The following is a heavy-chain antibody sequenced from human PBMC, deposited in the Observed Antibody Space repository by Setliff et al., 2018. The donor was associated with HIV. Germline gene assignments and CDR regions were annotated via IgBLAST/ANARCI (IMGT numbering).Heavy chain of an antibody. CDR1: GFTFSSYS. V-gene: IGHV3-48*01. J-gene: IGHJ6*03. Sequence: PGGSLRLSCAASGFTFSSYSMNWVRQAPGKGLEWVSYISRDGNTIYYADSVKCRFTISRDKSKNTRYLQMNSLRAEDTAVYYCGKAPYPQYYYYYMDVWGKGTTVTVSS. CDR2: ISRDGNTI. CDR3: GKAPYPQYYYYYMDV. D-gene: IGHD3-16*01.